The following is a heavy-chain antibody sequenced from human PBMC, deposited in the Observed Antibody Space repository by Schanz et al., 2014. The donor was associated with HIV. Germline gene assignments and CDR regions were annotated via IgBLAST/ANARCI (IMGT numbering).Heavy chain of an antibody. D-gene: IGHD6-19*01. CDR3: STDIAVAGRGGMDL. CDR2: IWYDGSNK. Sequence: QVQLVESGGGVVQPGRSLRLSCAASGFTFRSYGMHWVRQAPGKGLEWVAVIWYDGSNKYYADSVKGRVTISRDNSKNTLXXQMNSXRAEDTAVYYCSTDIAVAGRGGMDLWGQGTTVTVAS. J-gene: IGHJ6*02. V-gene: IGHV3-33*01. CDR1: GFTFRSYG.